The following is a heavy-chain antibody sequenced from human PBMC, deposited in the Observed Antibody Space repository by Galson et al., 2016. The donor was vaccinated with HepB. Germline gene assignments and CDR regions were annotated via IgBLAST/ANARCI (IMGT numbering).Heavy chain of an antibody. CDR3: ARGYNWIGGEGSALDS. J-gene: IGHJ4*02. Sequence: SVKVSCKASGFTFSKFAMHWIRQAPGHRFEWMGKINAGSGDTNYSEEFQGRITITINTSARTVYLELTSLRSEDTATYYCARGYNWIGGEGSALDSWGQGTLVTVSS. CDR1: GFTFSKFA. CDR2: INAGSGDT. V-gene: IGHV1-3*01. D-gene: IGHD1-20*01.